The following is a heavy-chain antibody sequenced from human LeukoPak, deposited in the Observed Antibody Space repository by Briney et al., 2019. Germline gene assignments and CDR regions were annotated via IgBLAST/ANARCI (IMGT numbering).Heavy chain of an antibody. CDR3: ARAGYGDSDFDY. J-gene: IGHJ4*02. V-gene: IGHV4-39*07. CDR1: GGSISSNSYY. CDR2: IYHSGNT. Sequence: SQTLSLTCAVSGGSISSNSYYWGWIRQPPGKGLEWIGSIYHSGNTYYNPSLKSRVTISVDTSKTQFSLKLNSVTAADTAVYYCARAGYGDSDFDYWGQGTLVTVSS. D-gene: IGHD4-17*01.